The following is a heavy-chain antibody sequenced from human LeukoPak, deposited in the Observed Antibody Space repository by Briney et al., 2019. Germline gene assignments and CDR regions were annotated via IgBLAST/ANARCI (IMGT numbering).Heavy chain of an antibody. Sequence: PSETLSLTCTVSGGSISSSSYYWGWIRQPPGKGLEWIGSIYYSGSTYYNPSLKSRVTISVDTSKNQFSLKLSSVTAADTAVYYCARDLGSDLNWFDPWGQGTLVTVSS. CDR3: ARDLGSDLNWFDP. CDR2: IYYSGST. D-gene: IGHD7-27*01. CDR1: GGSISSSSYY. J-gene: IGHJ5*02. V-gene: IGHV4-39*07.